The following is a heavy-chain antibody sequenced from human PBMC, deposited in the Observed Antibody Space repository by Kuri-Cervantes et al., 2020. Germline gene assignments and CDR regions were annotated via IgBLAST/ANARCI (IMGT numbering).Heavy chain of an antibody. CDR3: ARDVVVVPAPMWGRFYYYYYMDV. Sequence: SETLSLTCSVSGGSISSSDYYWGWIRQPPGKGLEWIGNIYYSGTTYYSASLKSRVTISLDTSNNQFSLKLSSVTAADTAVYYCARDVVVVPAPMWGRFYYYYYMDVWGKGTTVTVSS. J-gene: IGHJ6*03. CDR2: IYYSGTT. CDR1: GGSISSSDYY. D-gene: IGHD2-2*01. V-gene: IGHV4-39*02.